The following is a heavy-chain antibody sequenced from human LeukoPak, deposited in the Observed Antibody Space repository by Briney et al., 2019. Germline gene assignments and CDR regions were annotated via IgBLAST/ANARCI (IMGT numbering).Heavy chain of an antibody. CDR3: ARDMNDSRRFDY. CDR1: GGSFSGYY. J-gene: IGHJ4*02. D-gene: IGHD3-22*01. CDR2: INHSGST. Sequence: SETLSLTCAVYGGSFSGYYWSWIRQPPGKGLEWIGEINHSGSTNCNPSLKSRVTISVDTSKNQFSLKLSSVTAADTAVYYCARDMNDSRRFDYWGQGTLVTVSS. V-gene: IGHV4-34*01.